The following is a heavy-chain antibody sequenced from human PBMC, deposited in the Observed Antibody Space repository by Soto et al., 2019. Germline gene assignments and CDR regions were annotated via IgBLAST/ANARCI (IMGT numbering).Heavy chain of an antibody. CDR3: ARASGSSYWFDP. CDR2: ISAYNGNT. V-gene: IGHV1-18*01. D-gene: IGHD1-26*01. CDR1: GDTFSIYT. Sequence: ASVKVSCKASGDTFSIYTISWVRQAPGQGLEWMGWISAYNGNTNYAQKLQGRVTMTTDTSTSTAYMELRSLRSDDTAVYYCARASGSSYWFDPWGQGTLVTVSS. J-gene: IGHJ5*02.